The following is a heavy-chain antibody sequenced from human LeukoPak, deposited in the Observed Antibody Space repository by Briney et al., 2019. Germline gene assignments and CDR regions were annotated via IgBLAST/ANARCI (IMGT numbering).Heavy chain of an antibody. D-gene: IGHD2-8*01. V-gene: IGHV3-21*01. CDR3: ARTYCTNGVCYWYYFDY. Sequence: GGSLRLSCAASGFTFSSYSMKWVRQAPGKGLEWVSSISSSSSYIYYGDSEKGRFTISRDNATTSLYLQMNSLRAEDTAVYYCARTYCTNGVCYWYYFDYWGQGTLVTVSS. CDR2: ISSSSSYI. CDR1: GFTFSSYS. J-gene: IGHJ4*02.